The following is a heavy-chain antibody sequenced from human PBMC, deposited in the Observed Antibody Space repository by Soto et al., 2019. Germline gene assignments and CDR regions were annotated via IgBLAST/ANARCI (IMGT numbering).Heavy chain of an antibody. Sequence: QVQLVESGGAVVQPGKSLRLSCAASGFTFSSYGMYWIRQASGKGLEWVAAISYDGSNKFHADSVKGRFTISRDNSQNTLYLQMNSLSTEDTAVYYCAKDIVRYTYGACDNWGQGALVTVSS. CDR3: AKDIVRYTYGACDN. D-gene: IGHD5-18*01. CDR2: ISYDGSNK. V-gene: IGHV3-30*18. J-gene: IGHJ4*02. CDR1: GFTFSSYG.